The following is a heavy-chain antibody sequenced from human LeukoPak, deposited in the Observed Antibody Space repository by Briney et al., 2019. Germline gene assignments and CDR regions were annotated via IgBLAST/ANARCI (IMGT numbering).Heavy chain of an antibody. CDR2: ISAYNGNT. J-gene: IGHJ6*02. CDR1: GYTFTSYG. CDR3: ASGIAVAGTEDYYYGMDV. Sequence: VASVKVSCKASGYTFTSYGISWVRQAPGQGLERMGWISAYNGNTNYAQKLQGRVTMTTDTSTSTAYMELRSLRSDDTAVYYCASGIAVAGTEDYYYGMDVWGQGTTVTVSS. D-gene: IGHD6-19*01. V-gene: IGHV1-18*01.